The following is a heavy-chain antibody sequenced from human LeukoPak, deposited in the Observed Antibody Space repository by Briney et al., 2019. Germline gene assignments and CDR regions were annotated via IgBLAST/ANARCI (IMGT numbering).Heavy chain of an antibody. CDR1: GGSISSYY. Sequence: SETLSLTCTVPGGSISSYYWSWIRQPPGKGLEWIGYIYYSGSTNYNPSLKSRVTISVDTSKNQFSLKLSSVTAADTAVYYCARWANDGDYEDYFDYWGQGTLVTVSS. J-gene: IGHJ4*02. CDR2: IYYSGST. D-gene: IGHD4-17*01. CDR3: ARWANDGDYEDYFDY. V-gene: IGHV4-59*01.